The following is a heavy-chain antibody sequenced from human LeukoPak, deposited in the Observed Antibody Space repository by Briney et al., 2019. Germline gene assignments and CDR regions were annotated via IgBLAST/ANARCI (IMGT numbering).Heavy chain of an antibody. CDR3: ARVSYCSSTSCYVPVRAVAFDI. J-gene: IGHJ3*02. CDR2: IIPIFGTA. D-gene: IGHD2-2*01. CDR1: VGTFSSYA. V-gene: IGHV1-69*05. Sequence: SVKVSCKASVGTFSSYAISWVRQAPGQGLEWMGGIIPIFGTANHAQKFQGRVTITTDESTSPAYMELSSLRSEDTAVYYCARVSYCSSTSCYVPVRAVAFDIWGQGTMVTVSS.